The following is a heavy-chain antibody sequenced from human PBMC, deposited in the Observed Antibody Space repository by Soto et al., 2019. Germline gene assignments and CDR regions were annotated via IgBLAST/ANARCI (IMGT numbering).Heavy chain of an antibody. CDR3: ARESRDYPDY. CDR2: IKQDGREE. J-gene: IGHJ4*02. D-gene: IGHD4-17*01. V-gene: IGHV3-7*01. Sequence: EMQLVESGGGLVQPGGSLRLSCAASGFTFSKYWMSWVRQAPGKGLEWVANIKQDGREEYYVDSVRGRFTISRDNAKNSLYLQMNTLRVDDTAVYFCARESRDYPDYWGQGTLVTVFS. CDR1: GFTFSKYW.